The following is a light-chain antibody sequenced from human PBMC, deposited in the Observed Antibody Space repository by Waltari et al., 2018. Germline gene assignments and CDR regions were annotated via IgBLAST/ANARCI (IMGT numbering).Light chain of an antibody. J-gene: IGKJ1*01. CDR3: QQYNTYSWT. CDR1: QSVRTY. Sequence: IQMTQSPSTLSASVGDRVTITCRASQSVRTYLAWYQQKPGKVPKLLIYKASTLETGVPSRFSGSGSETEFTLTIASLQPDDFGTYYCQQYNTYSWTFGQGTKVDIK. V-gene: IGKV1-5*03. CDR2: KAS.